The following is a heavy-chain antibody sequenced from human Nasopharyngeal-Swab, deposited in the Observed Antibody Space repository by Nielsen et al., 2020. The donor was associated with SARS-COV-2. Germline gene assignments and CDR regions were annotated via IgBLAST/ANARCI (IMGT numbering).Heavy chain of an antibody. CDR2: INHSGST. V-gene: IGHV4-34*01. CDR3: ATSIVARPGSDFDY. D-gene: IGHD6-6*01. Sequence: WIRQPPGKGLEWIGEINHSGSTNYNPSLKSRVTISVDTSKNQFSLKLSSVTAADTAVYYCATSIVARPGSDFDYWGQGNLVTVSS. J-gene: IGHJ4*02.